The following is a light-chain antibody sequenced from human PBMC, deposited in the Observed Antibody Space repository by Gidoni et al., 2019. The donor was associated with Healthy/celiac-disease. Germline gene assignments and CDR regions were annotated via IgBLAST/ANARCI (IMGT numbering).Light chain of an antibody. Sequence: DIQMTQSPSSLSASVGDIVTITCRASQSISSYLNWYQQKPGKDPKLLIYAASSLQSGVPSRFSGSGSGTDFTLTISSLQPEDFATYYCQQSYSTPRTFGQGTKVEIK. CDR2: AAS. J-gene: IGKJ1*01. V-gene: IGKV1-39*01. CDR1: QSISSY. CDR3: QQSYSTPRT.